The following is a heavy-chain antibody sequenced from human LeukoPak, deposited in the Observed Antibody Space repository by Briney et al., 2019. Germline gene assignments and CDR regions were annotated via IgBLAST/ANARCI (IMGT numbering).Heavy chain of an antibody. CDR2: ISVSGGTT. CDR3: AKDQRTLAGRTKQFDP. Sequence: AGSLRLSCAASGFTFSTYAMSWVRQAPGKGLEWVSSISVSGGTTYNADSVKGRFIISRDNSRNTLYLQMDSPRVEDTAVYYCAKDQRTLAGRTKQFDPWGLGTLVSVSS. D-gene: IGHD6-19*01. V-gene: IGHV3-23*01. J-gene: IGHJ5*02. CDR1: GFTFSTYA.